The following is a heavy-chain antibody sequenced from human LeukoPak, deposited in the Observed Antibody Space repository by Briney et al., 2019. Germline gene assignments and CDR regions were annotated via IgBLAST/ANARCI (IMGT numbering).Heavy chain of an antibody. CDR2: INGDGSST. CDR3: ARVIGWDEPFDL. Sequence: AGGSLRLSCAASGFTFSSYWMHWVRQAPGKGLVWVSRINGDGSSTAYADSVKGRFTISRDNAKNTLYLQMNSLRVEDTAVYYCARVIGWDEPFDLWGQGTMVTVSS. V-gene: IGHV3-74*01. J-gene: IGHJ3*01. CDR1: GFTFSSYW. D-gene: IGHD1-26*01.